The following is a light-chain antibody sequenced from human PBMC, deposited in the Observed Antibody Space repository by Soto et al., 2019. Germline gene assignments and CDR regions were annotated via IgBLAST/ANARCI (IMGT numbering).Light chain of an antibody. CDR1: QSVSSY. CDR2: GTS. J-gene: IGKJ5*01. Sequence: EIVLTQSPATLSXXXXXXXXXXXRASQSVSSYLAWYQQKSGQAPRLLIYGTSTRATGIPARFSGSGSGTEFTLTISSLQSEDFAVYYCQHYHGWPITFGQGTRLEI. CDR3: QHYHGWPIT. V-gene: IGKV3-15*01.